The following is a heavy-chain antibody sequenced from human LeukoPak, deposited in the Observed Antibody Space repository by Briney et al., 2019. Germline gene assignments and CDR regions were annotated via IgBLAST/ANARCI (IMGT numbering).Heavy chain of an antibody. CDR3: SGRYGPGPV. J-gene: IGHJ4*02. Sequence: ASVKVSCKASGYTFTSYYMHWVRQAPGQGLEWMGIINPSGGSTSYAQKFQGRVTMTRDTFTNTAYRELTRVTPDDTAVYYWSGRYGPGPVWGQGTLMTASP. V-gene: IGHV1-46*01. CDR2: INPSGGST. D-gene: IGHD3-10*01. CDR1: GYTFTSYY.